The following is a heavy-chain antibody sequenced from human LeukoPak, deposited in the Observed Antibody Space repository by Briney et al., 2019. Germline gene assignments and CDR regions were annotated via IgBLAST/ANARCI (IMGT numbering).Heavy chain of an antibody. CDR3: ARGTILTGYYGWFDP. Sequence: SETLSLTCTVSGGSISFYYWSWIRQPPRKGLEWIGYIYYTGSTNYNPSLRSRVTITIDTSKNQFSLKMNSVTAADTAVYYCARGTILTGYYGWFDPWGQGTLVTVSS. V-gene: IGHV4-59*01. D-gene: IGHD3-9*01. CDR1: GGSISFYY. CDR2: IYYTGST. J-gene: IGHJ5*02.